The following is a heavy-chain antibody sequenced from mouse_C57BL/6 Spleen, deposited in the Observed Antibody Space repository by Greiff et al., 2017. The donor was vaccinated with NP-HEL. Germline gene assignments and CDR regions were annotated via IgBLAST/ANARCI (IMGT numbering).Heavy chain of an antibody. CDR2: ILPGSGST. J-gene: IGHJ4*01. CDR1: GYTFTGYW. CDR3: ARGRNYGSSPYYYAMDY. V-gene: IGHV1-9*01. Sequence: VQLQQSGAELMKPGASVKLSCKATGYTFTGYWIEWVKQRPGHGLEWIGEILPGSGSTNYNEKFKGKATFTADTSSNTAYMQLSSLTTEDSAIYYCARGRNYGSSPYYYAMDYWGQGTSVTVSS. D-gene: IGHD1-1*01.